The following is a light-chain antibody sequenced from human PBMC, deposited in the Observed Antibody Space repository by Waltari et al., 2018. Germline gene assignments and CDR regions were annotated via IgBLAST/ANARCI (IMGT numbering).Light chain of an antibody. CDR2: RNN. J-gene: IGLJ3*02. CDR1: TSNIGNNF. CDR3: AAWDDKMSGPWV. Sequence: QSVLTQPPSTSGTPGQRVTISCSGSTSNIGNNFVYWYQPLPGTAPKLLIYRNNQRPTGVPDRFSGSKSGTSAFLAINGLRSEDEADYYCAAWDDKMSGPWVFGGGTKLTVL. V-gene: IGLV1-47*01.